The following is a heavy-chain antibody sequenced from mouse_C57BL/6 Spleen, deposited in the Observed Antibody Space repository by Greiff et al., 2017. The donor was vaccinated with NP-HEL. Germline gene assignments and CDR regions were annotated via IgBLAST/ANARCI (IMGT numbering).Heavy chain of an antibody. CDR1: GYTFTSYW. J-gene: IGHJ4*01. V-gene: IGHV1-64*01. CDR2: IHPNSGST. D-gene: IGHD1-1*01. Sequence: QVHVKQPGAELVKPGASVKLSCKASGYTFTSYWMHWVKQRPGQGLEWIGMIHPNSGSTNYNEKFKSKATLTVDKSSSTAYMQLSSLTSEDSAVYYCANTYYYGSSLYAMDYWGQGTSVTVSS. CDR3: ANTYYYGSSLYAMDY.